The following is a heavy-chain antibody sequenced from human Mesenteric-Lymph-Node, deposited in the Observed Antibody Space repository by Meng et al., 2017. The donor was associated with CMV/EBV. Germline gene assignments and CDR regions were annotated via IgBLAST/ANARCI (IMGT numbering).Heavy chain of an antibody. J-gene: IGHJ5*02. V-gene: IGHV1-69*10. D-gene: IGHD2-2*01. CDR3: ARDKICGATSCYNWFDP. Sequence: SVKVSCKASGYTFTSYDINWVRQATGQGLEWMGGIIPILGIANYAQKFQGRVTITADKSTSTAYMELSSLRSEDTAVYYCARDKICGATSCYNWFDPWGQGTLVTVSS. CDR1: GYTFTSYD. CDR2: IIPILGIA.